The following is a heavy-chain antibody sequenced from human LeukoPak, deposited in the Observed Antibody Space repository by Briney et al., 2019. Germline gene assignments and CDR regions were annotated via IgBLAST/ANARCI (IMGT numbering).Heavy chain of an antibody. Sequence: GGSLRLSCAASGFTFSDYYMSWIRQAPGKGLEWVSYISSSGSTIYYADSVKGRFTISRDNAKNSLYLQMNGLRAEDTAVYYCATYSGSYSGYYYYYMDVWGKGTTVTVSS. V-gene: IGHV3-11*01. D-gene: IGHD1-26*01. J-gene: IGHJ6*03. CDR1: GFTFSDYY. CDR2: ISSSGSTI. CDR3: ATYSGSYSGYYYYYMDV.